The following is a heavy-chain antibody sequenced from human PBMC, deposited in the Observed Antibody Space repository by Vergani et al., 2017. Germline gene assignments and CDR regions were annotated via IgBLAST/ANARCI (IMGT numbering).Heavy chain of an antibody. CDR1: GYTFTYRY. CDR2: ISAYNGNT. CDR3: ARCRYSSSSNWFDP. D-gene: IGHD6-6*01. V-gene: IGHV1-45*02. J-gene: IGHJ5*02. Sequence: QMPLVQSGAEVKKTGSSVKVSCKASGYTFTYRYLHWVRQAPGQALEWMGWISAYNGNTNYAQKLQGRVTMTTDTSTSTAYMELRSLRSDDTAVYYCARCRYSSSSNWFDPWGQGTLVTVSS.